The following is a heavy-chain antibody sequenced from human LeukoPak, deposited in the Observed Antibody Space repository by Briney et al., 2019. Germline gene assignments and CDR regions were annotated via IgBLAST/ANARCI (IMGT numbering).Heavy chain of an antibody. Sequence: PGGSLRLSCAASRFTFSSYAMHWVRQAPGKGLEWVAVISYDGSNKYYADSVKGRFTISRDNSKNTLYLQMNSLRAEDTAVYYCARDQQYCSSTSCYPAYYFDYWGQGTLVTVSS. CDR1: RFTFSSYA. J-gene: IGHJ4*02. V-gene: IGHV3-30-3*01. CDR3: ARDQQYCSSTSCYPAYYFDY. D-gene: IGHD2-2*01. CDR2: ISYDGSNK.